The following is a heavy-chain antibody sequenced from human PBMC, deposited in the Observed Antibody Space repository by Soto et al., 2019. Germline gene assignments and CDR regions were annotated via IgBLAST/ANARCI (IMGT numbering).Heavy chain of an antibody. V-gene: IGHV3-21*01. CDR1: GFTFSSYS. D-gene: IGHD2-2*02. J-gene: IGHJ6*02. CDR2: ISSSSSYI. Sequence: EVQLVESGGGLVKPGGSLRLSCAASGFTFSSYSMNWVRQAPGKGLEWVSSISSSSSYIYYADSVKGRFTISRDNAKNTLYLQMNSLRAEETAVYYCAREQVVPAAIYGGTNYYYYGMDVWGQGTTVTVSS. CDR3: AREQVVPAAIYGGTNYYYYGMDV.